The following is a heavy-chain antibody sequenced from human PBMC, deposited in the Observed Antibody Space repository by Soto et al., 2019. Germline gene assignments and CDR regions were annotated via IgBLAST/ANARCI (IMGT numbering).Heavy chain of an antibody. D-gene: IGHD2-8*01. CDR1: GFTLRDHY. J-gene: IGHJ1*01. V-gene: IGHV3-72*01. CDR3: APLTGV. Sequence: EVQLVESGGGLVQPGGSLRLSCAASGFTLRDHYMDWVRQAPGKGLEWVGRSRNKANSYTTDYAASVKGRFTISRDDSKSSLYLQMNSLKTEDTAVYYCAPLTGVWGQGTLVTVSS. CDR2: SRNKANSYTT.